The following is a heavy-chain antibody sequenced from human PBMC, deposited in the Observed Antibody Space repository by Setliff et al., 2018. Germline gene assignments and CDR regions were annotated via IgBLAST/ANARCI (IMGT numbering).Heavy chain of an antibody. Sequence: SETLSLTCTVYGGSLSNYYWSWVRQPPGKGPEWIVEINHSGITNYNPSLKGRVTISVDTSKNQLSLKVNSVTVADTAVYYCVRGGSAWAWNYDLWGRGTLVTVSS. V-gene: IGHV4-34*01. CDR2: INHSGIT. CDR1: GGSLSNYY. D-gene: IGHD3-10*01. CDR3: VRGGSAWAWNYDL. J-gene: IGHJ2*01.